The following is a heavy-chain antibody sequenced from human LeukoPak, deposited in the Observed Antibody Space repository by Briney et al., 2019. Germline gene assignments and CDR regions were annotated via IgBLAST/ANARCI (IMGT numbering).Heavy chain of an antibody. Sequence: GGSLRLSCAASGFTFSSYEMNWVRQAPGKGLEWVSYISSSGSTIYYADSVKGRSTISRDNAKNSLYLQMNSLRAEDTAVYYCAREGDCSSTSCYVLDYWGQGTLVTVSS. CDR2: ISSSGSTI. J-gene: IGHJ4*02. CDR1: GFTFSSYE. CDR3: AREGDCSSTSCYVLDY. D-gene: IGHD2-2*01. V-gene: IGHV3-48*03.